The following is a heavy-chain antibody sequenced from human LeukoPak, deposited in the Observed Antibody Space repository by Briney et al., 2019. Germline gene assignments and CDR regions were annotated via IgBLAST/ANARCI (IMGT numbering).Heavy chain of an antibody. CDR2: IKPNSGGT. D-gene: IGHD4-17*01. V-gene: IGHV1-2*02. Sequence: ASVKDSCKASGYTFTRYYMHWVRQAPGQGLEWMGWIKPNSGGTNYAQKFQGRVTMTRDTSISTAYMELSRLRSDDTAVYYCASIPVSNDYGDYDWGYWGQGTLVTVSS. CDR3: ASIPVSNDYGDYDWGY. CDR1: GYTFTRYY. J-gene: IGHJ4*02.